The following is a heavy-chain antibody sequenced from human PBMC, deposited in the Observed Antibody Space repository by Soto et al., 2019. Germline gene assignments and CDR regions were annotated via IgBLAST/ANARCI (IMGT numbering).Heavy chain of an antibody. CDR1: GFTFSSYA. CDR2: ISGSGGST. V-gene: IGHV3-23*01. D-gene: IGHD6-6*01. J-gene: IGHJ3*02. Sequence: PGGSLRLSCAASGFTFSSYAMSWVRQAPGKGLEWVSAISGSGGSTYYADSVKGRFTISRDNSKNTLYLQMNSLRAEDTAVYYCAKDRGGYSSSPRDAFDIWGQGTMVTVSS. CDR3: AKDRGGYSSSPRDAFDI.